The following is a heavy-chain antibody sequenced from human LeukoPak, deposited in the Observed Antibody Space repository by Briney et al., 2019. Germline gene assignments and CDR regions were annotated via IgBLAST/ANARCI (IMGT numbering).Heavy chain of an antibody. J-gene: IGHJ4*02. CDR2: ISSSSRDI. Sequence: PGGSLRLSCAASGFTFTSYAMNWVRQAPGKGLEWVSSISSSSRDINYADSVKGRFTISRDNAWNSLYLQMNSLRAEDTAVYYCAGDSDSSGHYYMDYFDYWGQGALVTVSS. CDR1: GFTFTSYA. D-gene: IGHD3-22*01. CDR3: AGDSDSSGHYYMDYFDY. V-gene: IGHV3-21*01.